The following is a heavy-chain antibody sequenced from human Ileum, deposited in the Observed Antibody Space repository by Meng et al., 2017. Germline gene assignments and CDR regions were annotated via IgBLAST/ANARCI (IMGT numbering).Heavy chain of an antibody. D-gene: IGHD6-19*01. V-gene: IGHV3-33*01. CDR3: ARYRSGSSDY. CDR2: IWFDGSKT. Sequence: QEHLVESGGVVVQPGTSLRLSCEASGFTFRSYGMHWVRQAPGKGLEWVAVIWFDGSKTYYADSVKGRFTVSRDNSKNTLYLQMNSLRADDTAVYYCARYRSGSSDYWGPGTLVTVSS. CDR1: GFTFRSYG. J-gene: IGHJ4*02.